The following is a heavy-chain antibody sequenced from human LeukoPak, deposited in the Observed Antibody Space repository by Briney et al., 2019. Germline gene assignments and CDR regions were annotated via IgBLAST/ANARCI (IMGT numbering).Heavy chain of an antibody. V-gene: IGHV3-23*01. D-gene: IGHD5-24*01. CDR1: GFTFSTYA. Sequence: GGSLRLSCVASGFTFSTYAMSWVRQAPGKGLEWVPAISSSGGSTYFADSVKGRFTISRDNSKNTLFLQMNSLRAEDTAVYYCAKRGMTTIKEGFDFWGQGTLVTVSS. CDR3: AKRGMTTIKEGFDF. CDR2: ISSSGGST. J-gene: IGHJ4*02.